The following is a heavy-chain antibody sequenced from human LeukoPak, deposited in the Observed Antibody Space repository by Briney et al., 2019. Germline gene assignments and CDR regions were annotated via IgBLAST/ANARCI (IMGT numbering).Heavy chain of an antibody. D-gene: IGHD6-6*01. J-gene: IGHJ6*03. Sequence: GRSLRLSCAASGFTFSSYALHWVRQAPGKGLEWVAVISSDGSYKYYADSVKGRFTLSRDNSKNTLYLQMNSLRAEDTAVYYCAKDPTSLYYYYMDVWGKGTTVTISS. V-gene: IGHV3-30*04. CDR2: ISSDGSYK. CDR1: GFTFSSYA. CDR3: AKDPTSLYYYYMDV.